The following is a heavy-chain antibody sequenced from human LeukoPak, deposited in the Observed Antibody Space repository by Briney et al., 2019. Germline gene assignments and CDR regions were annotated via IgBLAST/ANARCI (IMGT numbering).Heavy chain of an antibody. D-gene: IGHD6-13*01. CDR1: GYSISSGYY. Sequence: PSETLSLTCTVSGYSISSGYYWGWIRQPPGKGLEWIGSIYHSGSTYYNPSLKSRVTISVDTSKNQFSLKLSSVTAADTAVYYCARDRHEVAAQGYWGQGTLVTVSS. V-gene: IGHV4-38-2*02. CDR2: IYHSGST. CDR3: ARDRHEVAAQGY. J-gene: IGHJ4*02.